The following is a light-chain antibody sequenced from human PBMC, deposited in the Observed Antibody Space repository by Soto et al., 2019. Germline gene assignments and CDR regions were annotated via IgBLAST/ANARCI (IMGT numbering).Light chain of an antibody. CDR1: QSVLYSSNDKNY. V-gene: IGKV4-1*01. CDR3: QHYYSSPFT. CDR2: WAS. J-gene: IGKJ2*01. Sequence: DIVMTQSPDSLAVSLGERATIHFKSSQSVLYSSNDKNYLAWYQQKPGQPPKLLISWASTRESGVPDRFSGGGSGTDFTLTISSLQAEDVAVYYCQHYYSSPFTFGQGTKVDIK.